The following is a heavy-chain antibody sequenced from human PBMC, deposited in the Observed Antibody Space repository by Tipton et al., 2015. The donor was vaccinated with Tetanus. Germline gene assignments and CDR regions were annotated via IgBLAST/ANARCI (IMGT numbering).Heavy chain of an antibody. CDR1: GYTFTSYD. Sequence: QLVQSGAEVKKPGASVKASCKASGYTFTSYDTNWVRQATGQGLEWMGWMNPNSGNTGYAQKFQGRVTMTRNTSISTAYMELSSLRSEDTAVYYCARRVYDSEETRIDYWGQGTLVTVSS. V-gene: IGHV1-8*01. CDR2: MNPNSGNT. D-gene: IGHD3-22*01. CDR3: ARRVYDSEETRIDY. J-gene: IGHJ4*02.